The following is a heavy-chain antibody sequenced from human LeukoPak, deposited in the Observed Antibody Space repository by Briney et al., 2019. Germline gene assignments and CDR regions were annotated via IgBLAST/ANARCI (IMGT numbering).Heavy chain of an antibody. D-gene: IGHD3-10*01. Sequence: SETLSLTCAVSGGSISSSNWWSWVRQPPEKGLEWIGEIYHSGSTNYNPSLKSRVTISVDTSKNQFSLKLSFVTAADTAVYYCARAGAVRGVAHWYFDLWGRGTLVTVSS. CDR2: IYHSGST. J-gene: IGHJ2*01. V-gene: IGHV4-4*02. CDR1: GGSISSSNW. CDR3: ARAGAVRGVAHWYFDL.